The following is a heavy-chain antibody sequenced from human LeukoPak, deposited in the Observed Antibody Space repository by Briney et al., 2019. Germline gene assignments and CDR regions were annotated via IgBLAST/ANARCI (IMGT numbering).Heavy chain of an antibody. Sequence: GGSLRLSCAASGFTVSSNYMSWVRQAPGKGLEWVSVIYSGGSTYYADSVKGRFTISRDNSKTTLYLQMNSLRAEDTAVYYCARDSRGGNSMDYWGQGTLVTVSS. V-gene: IGHV3-66*01. D-gene: IGHD4-23*01. CDR2: IYSGGST. CDR1: GFTVSSNY. CDR3: ARDSRGGNSMDY. J-gene: IGHJ4*02.